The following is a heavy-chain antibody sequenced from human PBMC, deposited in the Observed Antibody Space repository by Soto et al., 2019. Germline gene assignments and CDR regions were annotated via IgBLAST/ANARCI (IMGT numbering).Heavy chain of an antibody. CDR3: ARIGDSSGYYLLLYFDY. CDR1: GFTFSSYA. V-gene: IGHV3-30-3*01. CDR2: ISYDGSNK. D-gene: IGHD3-22*01. Sequence: HPGGSLRLSCAASGFTFSSYAMHWVRQAPGKGLEWVAVISYDGSNKYYADSVKGRFTISRDNSKNTLYLQMNSLRAEDTAVYYCARIGDSSGYYLLLYFDYWGQGTLVTVSS. J-gene: IGHJ4*02.